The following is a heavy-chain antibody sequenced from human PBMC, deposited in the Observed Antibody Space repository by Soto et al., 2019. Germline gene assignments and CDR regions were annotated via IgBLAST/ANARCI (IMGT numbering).Heavy chain of an antibody. Sequence: RSETLSLTCPVSGCPVSSGSYYWSWIRQPPGKGLEWIGYIYYSGSTNYNPSLKSRVTISVDTSKNQFSLKLSSVTAADTAVYYCARLKLGYCSGGSCPGAFDIWGQGTMVTVSS. CDR2: IYYSGST. J-gene: IGHJ3*02. D-gene: IGHD2-15*01. CDR3: ARLKLGYCSGGSCPGAFDI. V-gene: IGHV4-61*01. CDR1: GCPVSSGSYY.